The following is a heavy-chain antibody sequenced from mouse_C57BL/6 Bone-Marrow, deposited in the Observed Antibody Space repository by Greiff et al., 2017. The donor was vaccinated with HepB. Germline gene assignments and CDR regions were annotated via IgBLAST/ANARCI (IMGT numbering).Heavy chain of an antibody. V-gene: IGHV14-4*01. CDR2: IDPENGDT. D-gene: IGHD3-3*01. CDR1: GFNIKDDY. J-gene: IGHJ2*01. CDR3: TPGAGPYYFDY. Sequence: EVQLQESGAELVRPGASVKLSCTASGFNIKDDYMHLVKQRPEQGLEWIGWIDPENGDTEYASKFQGKATITADTSSNTAYLQLSSLTSEDTAVYYCTPGAGPYYFDYWGQGTTLTVSS.